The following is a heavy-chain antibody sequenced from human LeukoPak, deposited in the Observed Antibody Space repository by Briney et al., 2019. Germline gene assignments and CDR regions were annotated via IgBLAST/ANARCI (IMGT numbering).Heavy chain of an antibody. V-gene: IGHV1-18*01. J-gene: IGHJ3*02. Sequence: EASVKVSCKASGYTFTSYGISWVRQAPGQGLEWMGWISAYNGNTNYAQKLQGRVTMTTDTSTSTAYMELSRLRSDDTAVYYCARVYSYDSSGYPYDAFDIWGQGTMVTVSS. CDR3: ARVYSYDSSGYPYDAFDI. CDR1: GYTFTSYG. D-gene: IGHD3-22*01. CDR2: ISAYNGNT.